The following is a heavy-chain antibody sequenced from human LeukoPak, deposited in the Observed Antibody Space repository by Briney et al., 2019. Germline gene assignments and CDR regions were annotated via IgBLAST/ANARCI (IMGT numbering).Heavy chain of an antibody. V-gene: IGHV3-11*01. CDR2: ISTSGSTT. Sequence: GGSLRLSCAASGITFRDYWMSWIRQAPGKGLEWVSCISTSGSTTYYADSVKGRFTISRDNSKNTLYLQMNSLRAEDTAVYYCAKDRLRFLEWLFDYWGQGTLVTVSS. J-gene: IGHJ4*02. CDR1: GITFRDYW. CDR3: AKDRLRFLEWLFDY. D-gene: IGHD3-3*01.